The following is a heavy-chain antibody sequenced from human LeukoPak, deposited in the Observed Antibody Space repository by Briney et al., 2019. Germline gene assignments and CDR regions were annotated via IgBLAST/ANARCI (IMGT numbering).Heavy chain of an antibody. D-gene: IGHD2/OR15-2a*01. CDR1: GDSVNNNHYY. J-gene: IGHJ2*01. V-gene: IGHV4-39*01. Sequence: PSETLSLTCTVSGDSVNNNHYYWAWIRQPPGKGLEWIGSIYYSGTTYYNPSLGSRVTMSVDTSENQLSLKLTSVSAADTALYYCARNSPVYWNFDLWGRGNLVSVSS. CDR3: ARNSPVYWNFDL. CDR2: IYYSGTT.